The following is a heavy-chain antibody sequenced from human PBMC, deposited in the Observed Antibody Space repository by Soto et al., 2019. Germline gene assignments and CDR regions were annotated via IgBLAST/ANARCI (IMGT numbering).Heavy chain of an antibody. CDR2: IYYSGST. Sequence: QVQLQESGPGLVKPSETLSLTCTVSGGSISSYYWSWIRQPPGKGLEWIGYIYYSGSTNYNPSLKSRVTISVDTSMTQFSLKLSSVTAADTAVYYCARPTTSSSWYWYFDLWGRGTLVTVSS. CDR1: GGSISSYY. V-gene: IGHV4-59*08. CDR3: ARPTTSSSWYWYFDL. J-gene: IGHJ2*01. D-gene: IGHD6-13*01.